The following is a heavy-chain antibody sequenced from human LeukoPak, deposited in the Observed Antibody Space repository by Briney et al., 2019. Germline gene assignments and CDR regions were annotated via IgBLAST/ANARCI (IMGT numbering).Heavy chain of an antibody. CDR2: IRSDLSIT. V-gene: IGHV3-30*02. J-gene: IGHJ4*02. CDR1: GFTFSSYS. Sequence: GGSLRVSCAASGFTFSSYSINWVRQAPGKGLEWVGIIRSDLSITYYAHTVQGRFTITTDNSKNTHYMQMTSLRAEDTAVYYCAKDSGVLADIVVYPATIGYFDDWGQGTLVTVAS. D-gene: IGHD2-2*01. CDR3: AKDSGVLADIVVYPATIGYFDD.